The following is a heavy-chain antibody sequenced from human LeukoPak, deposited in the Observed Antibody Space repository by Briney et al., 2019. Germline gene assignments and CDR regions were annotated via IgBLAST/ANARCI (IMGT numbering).Heavy chain of an antibody. D-gene: IGHD1-26*01. CDR1: GGSISSYY. CDR2: IYYSGST. V-gene: IGHV4-59*12. J-gene: IGHJ4*02. Sequence: PSETLSLTCTVSGGSISSYYWSWIRQPPGKGLEWIGYIYYSGSTNYNPSLKSRVTISVDTSKNQFSLKLSSVTAADTAVYYCAGGEPLKALDYWGQGTLVTVSS. CDR3: AGGEPLKALDY.